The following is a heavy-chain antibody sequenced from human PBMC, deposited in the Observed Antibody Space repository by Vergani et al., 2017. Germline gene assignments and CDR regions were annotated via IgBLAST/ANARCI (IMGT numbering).Heavy chain of an antibody. CDR1: GGSISSYY. D-gene: IGHD2-2*01. V-gene: IGHV4-59*01. J-gene: IGHJ4*02. CDR2: IYYSGST. Sequence: QVQLQESGPGLVKPSETLSLTCTVSGGSISSYYWSWIRQPPGKGLEWSGYIYYSGSTNYNPSLKSRVTISVDTSKNKFSLKLSSVTAADTAVYYCARGGHDIVVVPAASYFDYWGQGTLVTVSS. CDR3: ARGGHDIVVVPAASYFDY.